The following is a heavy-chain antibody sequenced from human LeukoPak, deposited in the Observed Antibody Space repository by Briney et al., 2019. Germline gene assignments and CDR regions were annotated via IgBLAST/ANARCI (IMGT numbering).Heavy chain of an antibody. Sequence: SVKVSCKASGYTFTDYYMYWVRQAPGQGPEWMGWINAGNGNTKYSQRFQGRVTITRDTSASTAYMELSSLRSEDTAVYYCARVVAAAPDAENWFDPWGQGTLVTVSS. D-gene: IGHD6-13*01. CDR1: GYTFTDYY. V-gene: IGHV1/OR15-3*02. CDR3: ARVVAAAPDAENWFDP. J-gene: IGHJ5*02. CDR2: INAGNGNT.